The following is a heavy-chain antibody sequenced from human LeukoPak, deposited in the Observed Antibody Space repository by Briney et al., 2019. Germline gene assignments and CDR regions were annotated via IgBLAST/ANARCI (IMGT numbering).Heavy chain of an antibody. V-gene: IGHV3-11*01. Sequence: GGSLRLSCAASGFTVSDYYMSWLRQAPGKGLEWVSYISSSGGTIYYADSVKGRFTISRDNAKNSLYLQMNSLRAEDTAVYYCARDPLVTTVTTPGYWGQGTLVTVSS. CDR3: ARDPLVTTVTTPGY. CDR2: ISSSGGTI. D-gene: IGHD4-17*01. J-gene: IGHJ4*02. CDR1: GFTVSDYY.